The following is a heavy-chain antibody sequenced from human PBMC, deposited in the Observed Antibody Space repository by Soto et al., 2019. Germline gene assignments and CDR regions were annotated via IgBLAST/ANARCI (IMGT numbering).Heavy chain of an antibody. D-gene: IGHD4-17*01. CDR1: GGSISSYY. CDR2: IYYSGST. J-gene: IGHJ4*02. Sequence: QVQLQESGPGLVKPLETLSLTCTVSGGSISSYYWSWIRQPPGKGLEWIGYIYYSGSTKYNPSLKSRVTISVDTSKNQFSLKLSSVTAADTAVYYCARRYGDSFDYWGQGTLVTVSS. CDR3: ARRYGDSFDY. V-gene: IGHV4-59*08.